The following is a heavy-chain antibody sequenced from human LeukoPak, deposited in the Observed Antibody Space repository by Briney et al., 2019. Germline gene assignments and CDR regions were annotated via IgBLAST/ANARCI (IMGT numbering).Heavy chain of an antibody. V-gene: IGHV4-59*01. CDR1: GGSIKSYY. D-gene: IGHD5-12*01. J-gene: IGHJ4*02. CDR3: ARSGGHSGYDVDY. Sequence: PSETLSLTCTVSGGSIKSYYWHWIRQPPGKGLEWIGYISYSGSTNYNPSLKSRVTISIDTSKNQFSLKLSSVTAADTAVYHCARSGGHSGYDVDYWGQGTLVTVSS. CDR2: ISYSGST.